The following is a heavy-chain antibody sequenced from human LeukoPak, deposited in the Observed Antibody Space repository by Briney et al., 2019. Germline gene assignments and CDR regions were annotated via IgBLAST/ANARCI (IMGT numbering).Heavy chain of an antibody. V-gene: IGHV4-30-4*08. CDR2: IYYSGST. Sequence: PSQTLSLTCTVSGGSISSGDYYWSWIRQPPGKGLEWIGYIYYSGSTYYNPSLKSRVTISVDTSKNQFSLKLSSVTAADTAVYYCARVRRDCSSTSCYTVDYWGQGTLVTVSS. J-gene: IGHJ4*02. CDR1: GGSISSGDYY. CDR3: ARVRRDCSSTSCYTVDY. D-gene: IGHD2-2*02.